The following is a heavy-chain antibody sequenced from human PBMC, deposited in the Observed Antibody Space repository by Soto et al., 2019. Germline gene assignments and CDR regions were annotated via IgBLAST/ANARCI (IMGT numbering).Heavy chain of an antibody. D-gene: IGHD3-3*01. V-gene: IGHV4-4*02. CDR3: VTSLNYDFWRDGGRHYYFDY. J-gene: IGHJ4*02. CDR2: IYHSGST. CDR1: GGSISSSYW. Sequence: SETLSLTCAVSGGSISSSYWWNWVRQPPGKGLEWIGKIYHSGSTNYNPSLKNRVTISVDKSNNQFSLRLSSVTAADTAVYFCVTSLNYDFWRDGGRHYYFDYWGQGTLVTVSS.